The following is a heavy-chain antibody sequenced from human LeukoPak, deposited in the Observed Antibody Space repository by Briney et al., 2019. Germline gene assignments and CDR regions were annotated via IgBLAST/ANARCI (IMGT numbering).Heavy chain of an antibody. V-gene: IGHV1-69*13. CDR2: IIPIFGTA. J-gene: IGHJ3*01. D-gene: IGHD3-3*01. CDR3: ARAIFDGHNPYDAFDV. CDR1: GGTFSSYT. Sequence: GASVKVSCKASGGTFSSYTISWVRQAPGQGLEWMGGIIPIFGTANYAQKFQGRVTITADESTSTAYMELSSLRSEDTAVYYCARAIFDGHNPYDAFDVWGQGTMVTVSS.